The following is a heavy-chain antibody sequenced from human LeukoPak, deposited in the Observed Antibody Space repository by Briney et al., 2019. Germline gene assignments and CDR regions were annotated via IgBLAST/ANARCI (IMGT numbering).Heavy chain of an antibody. CDR3: ARGGYSYGYGEYYYMDV. CDR2: IYTSGST. D-gene: IGHD5-18*01. V-gene: IGHV4-4*07. Sequence: SETLSLTCTVSGGSISSYYWSWIRQPAGKGLEWIGRIYTSGSTNYNPSLKSRVTMSVDTSKNQFSLKLSSVTAADTAVYYCARGGYSYGYGEYYYMDVWGKGTTVTVSS. J-gene: IGHJ6*03. CDR1: GGSISSYY.